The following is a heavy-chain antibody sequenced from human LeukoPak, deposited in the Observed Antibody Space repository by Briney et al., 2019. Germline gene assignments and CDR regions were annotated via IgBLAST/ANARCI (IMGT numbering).Heavy chain of an antibody. CDR2: INPNSGGT. CDR1: GYTFTGYY. Sequence: ASVKVSCKAAGYTFTGYYIHWVRQAPGQGLEWMGRINPNSGGTTYAQMFQGRVTMTRDTSINTAYLELSSLRYDDTAVYYCARVDGREVAKLGVLLYAFDGWGQGTPVTVCS. D-gene: IGHD2/OR15-2a*01. V-gene: IGHV1-2*06. J-gene: IGHJ3*01. CDR3: ARVDGREVAKLGVLLYAFDG.